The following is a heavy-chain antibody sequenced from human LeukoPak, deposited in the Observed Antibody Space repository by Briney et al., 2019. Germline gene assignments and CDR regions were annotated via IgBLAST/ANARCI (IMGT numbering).Heavy chain of an antibody. Sequence: VKVSCKASGYTFTSYGISWVRQAPGQGLEWMGWISAYNGNTNYAQKLQGRVTMTTDTSTSTAYMELRSLRSEDTAVYYCATSGNQQLPPFFDYWGQGTLVTVSS. CDR1: GYTFTSYG. CDR2: ISAYNGNT. J-gene: IGHJ4*02. V-gene: IGHV1-18*01. D-gene: IGHD5-18*01. CDR3: ATSGNQQLPPFFDY.